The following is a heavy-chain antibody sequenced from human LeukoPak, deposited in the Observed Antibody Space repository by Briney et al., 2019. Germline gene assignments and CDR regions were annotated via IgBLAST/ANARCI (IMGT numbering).Heavy chain of an antibody. V-gene: IGHV3-30*02. CDR2: IRYDGSNK. Sequence: SGGSLRLSCAASGFTFSSYGMHWVRHAPGKGLEWVAFIRYDGSNKYYADSVKGRFTISRDNSKNTLYLQMNSLRAEDTAVYYCAKDQGLSGPYCSSTSCYSFDYWGQGTLVTVSS. CDR3: AKDQGLSGPYCSSTSCYSFDY. CDR1: GFTFSSYG. J-gene: IGHJ4*02. D-gene: IGHD2-2*01.